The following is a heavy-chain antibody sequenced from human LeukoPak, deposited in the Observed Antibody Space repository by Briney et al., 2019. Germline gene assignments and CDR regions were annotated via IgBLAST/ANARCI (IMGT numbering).Heavy chain of an antibody. J-gene: IGHJ4*02. CDR3: SRDQYDSGVGGD. Sequence: PGGSLRLSCAASGFTFSSHWMHWVRQAPGKGLVWVSRINSDGSSTSYADSVKGRFTISRDNAKNTLYLQMNSLRAGDTAVYYCSRDQYDSGVGGDWGQGTLVIVSS. D-gene: IGHD3-22*01. CDR1: GFTFSSHW. V-gene: IGHV3-74*01. CDR2: INSDGSST.